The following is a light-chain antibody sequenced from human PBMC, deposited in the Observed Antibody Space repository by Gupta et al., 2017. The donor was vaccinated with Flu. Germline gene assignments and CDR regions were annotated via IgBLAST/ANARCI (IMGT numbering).Light chain of an antibody. J-gene: IGKJ2*01. CDR3: QDYFNWPPYI. CDR1: LSASTN. Sequence: ATLSLSPGERATLSCVTSLSASTNFAWYQQHPGQPPRLLIYGASTRATGVPARFVGSGSGTDFTLTITSRQSEDFAVYYCQDYFNWPPYIFGQGTRLEMK. CDR2: GAS. V-gene: IGKV3-15*01.